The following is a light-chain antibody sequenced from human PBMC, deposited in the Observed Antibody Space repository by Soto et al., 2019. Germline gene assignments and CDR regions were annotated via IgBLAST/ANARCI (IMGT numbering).Light chain of an antibody. J-gene: IGKJ4*01. V-gene: IGKV3-15*01. CDR3: QQYYDYPPLI. CDR1: RNINRK. CDR2: GAS. Sequence: EIVMTQSPATLSVSPGERATLSCRASRNINRKLAWYQQKPGQAPRLLISGASTSATGIPARFSGSGSGPEFTLTISRLQSEDFAVYYCQQYYDYPPLIFGGGTKVEIK.